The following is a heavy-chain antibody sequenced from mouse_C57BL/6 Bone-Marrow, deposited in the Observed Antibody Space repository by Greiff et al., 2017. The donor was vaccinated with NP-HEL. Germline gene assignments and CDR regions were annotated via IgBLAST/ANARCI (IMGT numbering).Heavy chain of an antibody. CDR3: ARSGIITTVVDFDY. D-gene: IGHD1-1*01. J-gene: IGHJ2*01. V-gene: IGHV1-82*01. Sequence: QVQLQQSGPELVKPGASVKISCKASGYAFSSSWMNWVKQRPGKGLEWIGRIYPGDGDTNYNGKFKGKATLTADKSSSTAYMQLSSLTSEDSAVYFCARSGIITTVVDFDYWGQGTTLTVSS. CDR2: IYPGDGDT. CDR1: GYAFSSSW.